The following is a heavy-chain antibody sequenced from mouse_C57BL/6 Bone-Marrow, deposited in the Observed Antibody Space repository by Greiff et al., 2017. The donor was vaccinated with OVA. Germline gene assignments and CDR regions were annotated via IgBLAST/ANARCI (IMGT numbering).Heavy chain of an antibody. CDR2: IYPGSGST. J-gene: IGHJ4*01. Sequence: QVQLQQPGAELVQPGASVKMSCKASGYTFTSYWITWVKQRPGQGLEWIGDIYPGSGSTNYNEKFKSKATLTVDTSSSTAYMQLSSLTSEDSAVYYCARYYGSSCDYAMDYWGQGTSVTVSS. CDR1: GYTFTSYW. CDR3: ARYYGSSCDYAMDY. V-gene: IGHV1-55*01. D-gene: IGHD1-1*01.